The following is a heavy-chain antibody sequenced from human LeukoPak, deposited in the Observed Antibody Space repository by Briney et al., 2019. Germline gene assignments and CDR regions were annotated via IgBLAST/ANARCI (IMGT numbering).Heavy chain of an antibody. CDR1: GFTFDDYA. CDR2: ISWNSGSI. CDR3: ARDRAPGYPVDY. V-gene: IGHV3-9*01. J-gene: IGHJ4*02. D-gene: IGHD6-13*01. Sequence: PGRSLRLSCAASGFTFDDYAMHWVRQAPGKGLEWVSGISWNSGSIGYADSVKGRFTISRDNAKNSLYLQMNSLRAEDTALYYCARDRAPGYPVDYWGQGTLVTVSS.